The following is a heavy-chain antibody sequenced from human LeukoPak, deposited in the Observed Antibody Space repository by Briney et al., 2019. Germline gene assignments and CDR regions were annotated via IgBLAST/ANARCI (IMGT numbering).Heavy chain of an antibody. D-gene: IGHD3-16*01. CDR3: ARVGDFALKD. Sequence: SETLSLTCTVSGGSISNYDWCWIRQPAGKGLEWIGHIYTTGSTNYNPSLKSRVTMSVDTSKNQCTLKLTSVTAADTAVYYCARVGDFALKDWGQGTLVTVSS. V-gene: IGHV4-4*07. CDR2: IYTTGST. J-gene: IGHJ4*02. CDR1: GGSISNYD.